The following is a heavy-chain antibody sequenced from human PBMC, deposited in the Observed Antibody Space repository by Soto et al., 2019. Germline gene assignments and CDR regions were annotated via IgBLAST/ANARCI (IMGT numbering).Heavy chain of an antibody. CDR3: AKDRDCSGGSCYPEYFQH. J-gene: IGHJ1*01. D-gene: IGHD2-15*01. CDR2: ISGSGGST. V-gene: IGHV3-23*01. CDR1: GFTFSSYA. Sequence: GGSLRLSWAASGFTFSSYAMSWVRQAPGKGLEWVSAISGSGGSTYYADSVKGRFTISRDNSKNTLYLQMNSLRAEDTAVYYCAKDRDCSGGSCYPEYFQHWGQGTLVTVSS.